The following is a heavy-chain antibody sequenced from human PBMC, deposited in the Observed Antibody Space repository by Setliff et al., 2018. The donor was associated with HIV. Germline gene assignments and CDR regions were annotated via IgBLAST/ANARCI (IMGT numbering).Heavy chain of an antibody. CDR1: GGSFSGYY. CDR2: INHSGST. V-gene: IGHV4-34*01. Sequence: SETLSLTCAVYGGSFSGYYWSWIRQPPGKGLEWIGEINHSGSTNYNPSLKSRVTISVDPSKNQFSLKLSSVTAADTAVYYCARGRWVTMVRRVIITRPNFDYWGQGTLVTVSS. D-gene: IGHD3-10*01. CDR3: ARGRWVTMVRRVIITRPNFDY. J-gene: IGHJ4*02.